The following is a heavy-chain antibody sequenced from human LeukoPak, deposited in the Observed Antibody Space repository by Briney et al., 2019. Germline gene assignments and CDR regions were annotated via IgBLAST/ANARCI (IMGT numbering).Heavy chain of an antibody. CDR1: GGTFSSYA. V-gene: IGHV1-69*05. D-gene: IGHD3-22*01. J-gene: IGHJ4*02. CDR3: ARPHYYASSGYFD. CDR2: IIPIFGTA. Sequence: SVKVSCKASGGTFSSYAISWVRQAPGQGLEWMGRIIPIFGTANYAQKFQGRVTITTDESTSTAYMELSSLRSEDTAVYYCARPHYYASSGYFDWGQGTLVTVSS.